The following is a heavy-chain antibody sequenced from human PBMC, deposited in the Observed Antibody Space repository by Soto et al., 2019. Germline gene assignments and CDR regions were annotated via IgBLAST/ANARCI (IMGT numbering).Heavy chain of an antibody. CDR3: AKDISPSVYCSSTSCYGSGPKAFDI. V-gene: IGHV3-9*01. Sequence: PGGSLRLSCAASGFTFDDYAMHWVRQAPGKGLEWVSGISWNSGSIGYADSVKGRFTISRDNAKNSLYLQMNSLRAEDTALYYCAKDISPSVYCSSTSCYGSGPKAFDIWGQGTMVTVSS. CDR1: GFTFDDYA. D-gene: IGHD2-2*01. CDR2: ISWNSGSI. J-gene: IGHJ3*02.